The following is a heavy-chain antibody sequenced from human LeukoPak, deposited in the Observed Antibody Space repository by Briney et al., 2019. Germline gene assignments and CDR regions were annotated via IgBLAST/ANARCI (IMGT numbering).Heavy chain of an antibody. CDR2: IYSGGST. CDR3: ASRISSGAFDI. Sequence: GGSLRLSCAASGFTVSSNYMSWVRQAPGKGLEWVSVIYSGGSTYYADSVKGRFTISRDNSKNTLYLQMNSLRAEDTAVYYCASRISSGAFDIWGQGTTVTVSS. CDR1: GFTVSSNY. J-gene: IGHJ3*02. D-gene: IGHD3-22*01. V-gene: IGHV3-53*01.